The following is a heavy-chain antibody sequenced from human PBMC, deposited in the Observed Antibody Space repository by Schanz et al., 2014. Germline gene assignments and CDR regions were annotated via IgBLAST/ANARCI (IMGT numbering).Heavy chain of an antibody. D-gene: IGHD3-3*01. V-gene: IGHV3-7*01. CDR1: GFTFSTYW. Sequence: EVQLVEYGGGLVQPGESLRLSCAASGFTFSTYWMSWVRQAPGKGLEWVANIKQDESERSYVDSVKGRFTISRDNAKNSLYLQMNSLRAEDTAVYYCARDKGGYYPFDYWGQGTLVTVSS. CDR2: IKQDESER. J-gene: IGHJ4*02. CDR3: ARDKGGYYPFDY.